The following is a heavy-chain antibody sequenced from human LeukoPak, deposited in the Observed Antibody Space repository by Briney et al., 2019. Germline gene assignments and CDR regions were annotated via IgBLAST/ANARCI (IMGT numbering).Heavy chain of an antibody. CDR1: GGSISSGGYS. J-gene: IGHJ5*02. CDR2: IYHSGST. CDR3: AQLVSKAWFDP. Sequence: SQTLSLTCTVSGGSISSGGYSWSWIRQPPGKGLEWIGYIYHSGSTYYNPSLKSRVTISVDRSKNQFSLKLSSVTAADTAVYYCAQLVSKAWFDPWGQGTLVTVSS. V-gene: IGHV4-30-2*01. D-gene: IGHD6-13*01.